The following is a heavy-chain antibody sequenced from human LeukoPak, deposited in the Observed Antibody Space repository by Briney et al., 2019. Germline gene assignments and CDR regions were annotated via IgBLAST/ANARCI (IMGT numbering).Heavy chain of an antibody. D-gene: IGHD5-18*01. V-gene: IGHV4-31*03. CDR2: IYYSGST. CDR3: ARGQGYGLLNAVDY. CDR1: GGSISSGGYY. J-gene: IGHJ4*02. Sequence: PSETLSLTCTVSGGSISSGGYYWSWIRQHPGKGLEWIGYIYYSGSTYYNPSLKSRVTISVDTSKNQFSLKLSSVTAADTAVYYCARGQGYGLLNAVDYWGQGTLVTVSS.